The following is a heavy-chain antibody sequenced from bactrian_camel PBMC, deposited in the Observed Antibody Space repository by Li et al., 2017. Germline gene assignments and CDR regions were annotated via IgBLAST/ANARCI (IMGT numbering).Heavy chain of an antibody. V-gene: IGHV3S31*01. CDR1: EYTNC. D-gene: IGHD4*01. J-gene: IGHJ4*01. Sequence: QLVESGGGSVQAGGSLRLSCAASEYTNCMGWFRQAPGKEREGVASMYTGGGSAYYADSVKGRFTISRDSVKKTLYLQMNSLKTEDTALYYCATGGLRSDYGRPSAGQGTQVTVS. CDR2: MYTGGGSA.